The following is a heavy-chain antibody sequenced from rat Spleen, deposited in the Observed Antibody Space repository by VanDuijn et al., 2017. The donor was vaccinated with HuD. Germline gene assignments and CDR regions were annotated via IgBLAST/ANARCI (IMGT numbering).Heavy chain of an antibody. J-gene: IGHJ3*01. V-gene: IGHV5-58*01. Sequence: EVQLVETGGGLVQPGRSLKLSCVASGFTFSNYWMYWIRQAPGKELEWISSINLDGDTTRYPDSVKGRFTISRDNTENTVYLQMNSLRPEDTATYYCGKDRDGGYAVAHWGQGTLVTVSS. CDR3: GKDRDGGYAVAH. CDR1: GFTFSNYW. D-gene: IGHD1-11*01. CDR2: INLDGDTT.